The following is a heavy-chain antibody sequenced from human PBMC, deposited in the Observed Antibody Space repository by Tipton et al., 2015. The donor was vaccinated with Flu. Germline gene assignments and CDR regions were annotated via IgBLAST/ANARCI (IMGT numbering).Heavy chain of an antibody. Sequence: TLSLTCTVSSGSLGTYWWSWIRQSPEKGLEWLGYISDSGRTNYNPSLKSRVTISVDTSKNQLSLTLRYVTAADTAVYYCARDYFGSRSSRLAFDIWGQGTMVTVSS. J-gene: IGHJ3*02. V-gene: IGHV4-59*01. CDR3: ARDYFGSRSSRLAFDI. CDR2: ISDSGRT. D-gene: IGHD3-10*01. CDR1: SGSLGTYW.